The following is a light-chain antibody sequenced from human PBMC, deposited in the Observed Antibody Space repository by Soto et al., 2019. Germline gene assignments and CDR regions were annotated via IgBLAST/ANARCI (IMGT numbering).Light chain of an antibody. Sequence: EIVLTQSPDTLSLSPGESATLSCRASQSVSRYLAWYQQTPGQTPRLLIYDASNRAAGIPARFSGSGSGTDFTLTISSLEPEDFAVYYCQQRSNWPLTFGGGTKVDIK. CDR3: QQRSNWPLT. CDR2: DAS. J-gene: IGKJ4*01. V-gene: IGKV3-11*01. CDR1: QSVSRY.